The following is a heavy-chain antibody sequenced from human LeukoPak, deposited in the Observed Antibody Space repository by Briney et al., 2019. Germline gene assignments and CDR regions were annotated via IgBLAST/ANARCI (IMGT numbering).Heavy chain of an antibody. Sequence: GGSLRLSCAASGFTFSSYAMHWVRQAPGKGLEWVAVILYDGSNKYYADSVKGRFTISRDNSKNTLYLQMNSLRAEDTAVYYCARERTGDSSGYYYDGLDYWGQGTLVTVSS. CDR3: ARERTGDSSGYYYDGLDY. CDR2: ILYDGSNK. V-gene: IGHV3-30-3*01. CDR1: GFTFSSYA. D-gene: IGHD3-22*01. J-gene: IGHJ4*02.